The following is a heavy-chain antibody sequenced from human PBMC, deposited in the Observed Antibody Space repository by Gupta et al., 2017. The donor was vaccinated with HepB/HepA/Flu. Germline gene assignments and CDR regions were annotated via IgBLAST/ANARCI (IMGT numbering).Heavy chain of an antibody. Sequence: QLQLVQSGAEVKKPGASVMVSCKASCSTFTSHGISSLRQAPGQGLEWMGWISAYNGNTNYAQKLQGRVSRTTDTSTSTAYMELRCWRADDTAVYYGARVPPTYYDFWSGYRDIPNWFDPGCQGTMVTVSS. D-gene: IGHD3-3*01. J-gene: IGHJ5*02. CDR3: ARVPPTYYDFWSGYRDIPNWFDP. CDR1: CSTFTSHG. CDR2: ISAYNGNT. V-gene: IGHV1-18*01.